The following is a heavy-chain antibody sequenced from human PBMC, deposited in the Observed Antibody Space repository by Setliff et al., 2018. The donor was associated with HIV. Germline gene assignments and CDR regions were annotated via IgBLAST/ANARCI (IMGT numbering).Heavy chain of an antibody. CDR1: GGSIMSDGYY. Sequence: SETLSLTCTISGGSIMSDGYYWNWIRQRPGKGLEWIGYIYNRGYTYYNPSLKSRVTTSIDTSQNQFSLRLSSVTVADTAVYYCAGMFFYGSGSKSDFDYWGQGTQVTVSS. V-gene: IGHV4-31*03. CDR2: IYNRGYT. CDR3: AGMFFYGSGSKSDFDY. D-gene: IGHD3-10*01. J-gene: IGHJ4*02.